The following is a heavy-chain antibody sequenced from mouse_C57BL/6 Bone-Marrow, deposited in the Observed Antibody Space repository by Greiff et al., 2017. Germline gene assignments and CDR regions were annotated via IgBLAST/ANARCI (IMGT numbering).Heavy chain of an antibody. V-gene: IGHV1-18*01. CDR3: ARYSNSLYAMDY. CDR2: INPNNGGT. CDR1: GYTFTDYN. Sequence: VQLQQSGPELVKPGASVKIPCKASGYTFTDYNMDWVKQSHGKSLEWIGDINPNNGGTIYNQKFKGKATLTVDKSSSTAYMELRSLTSEDTAVYYWARYSNSLYAMDYWGQGTSVTVSS. D-gene: IGHD2-5*01. J-gene: IGHJ4*01.